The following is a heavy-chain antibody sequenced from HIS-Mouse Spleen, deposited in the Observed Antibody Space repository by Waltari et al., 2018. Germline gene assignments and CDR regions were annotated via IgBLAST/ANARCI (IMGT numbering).Heavy chain of an antibody. V-gene: IGHV3-74*01. CDR2: INSDGSST. D-gene: IGHD1-1*01. Sequence: EVQLVESGGGLVQPGGSLRLSCAASGFTFSSYWMHWVRQAPGKGLVWGSRINSDGSSTSYADSVKVRFTISRDNAKNTLYLQMNSLRAEDTAVYYCARDLELDAFDIWGQGTMVTVSS. CDR3: ARDLELDAFDI. J-gene: IGHJ3*02. CDR1: GFTFSSYW.